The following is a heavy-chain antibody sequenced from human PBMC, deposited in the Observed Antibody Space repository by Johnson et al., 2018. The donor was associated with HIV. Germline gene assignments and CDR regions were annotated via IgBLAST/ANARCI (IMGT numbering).Heavy chain of an antibody. V-gene: IGHV3-11*04. CDR2: ISSSGSTI. CDR3: ARGGLIAAAAIDDAFDV. Sequence: VQLVESGGGLVPPGGSLRLSCAASGFTFSDYYMSWIRQAPGKGLEWVSYISSSGSTIYYADSVKGRFTISRANAKNSLYLQMNSLRAGDTAVYYCARGGLIAAAAIDDAFDVWGQGTLVTVSS. J-gene: IGHJ3*01. D-gene: IGHD6-13*01. CDR1: GFTFSDYY.